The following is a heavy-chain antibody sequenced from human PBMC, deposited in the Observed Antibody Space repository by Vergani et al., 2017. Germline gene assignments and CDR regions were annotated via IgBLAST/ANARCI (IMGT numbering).Heavy chain of an antibody. J-gene: IGHJ4*02. CDR2: INTGNGNT. V-gene: IGHV1-3*04. D-gene: IGHD3-9*01. CDR1: GYTFTSYA. CDR3: ARDRRGYYDILTGYFV. Sequence: QVQLVQSGAEVKKPGASVKVSCKASGYTFTSYAMHWVRQAPGQRLEWMGWINTGNGNTKYSQKFQGRVTITAEESTSTAYMELSSLRSEDTAVYYCARDRRGYYDILTGYFVWGQGTLVTVSS.